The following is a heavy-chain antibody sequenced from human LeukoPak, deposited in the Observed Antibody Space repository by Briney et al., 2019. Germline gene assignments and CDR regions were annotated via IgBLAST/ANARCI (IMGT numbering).Heavy chain of an antibody. CDR3: VRDGGYTGGWTYGAGDY. CDR1: GFAFSAHV. Sequence: GRSLRLSCAASGFAFSAHVMHWVRQAPGKGLECVAVISNDGNEKYYADSVKGRFSISRDNSKNTLYLQMSSLRTEDTAVYYCVRDGGYTGGWTYGAGDYWGQGNLVTVSS. CDR2: ISNDGNEK. V-gene: IGHV3-30*04. D-gene: IGHD2-8*02. J-gene: IGHJ4*01.